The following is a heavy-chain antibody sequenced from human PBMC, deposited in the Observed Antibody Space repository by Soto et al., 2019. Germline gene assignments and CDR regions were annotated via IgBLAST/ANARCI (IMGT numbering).Heavy chain of an antibody. CDR1: GFSFSSAW. D-gene: IGHD3-3*01. J-gene: IGHJ4*02. CDR2: IKSKSDGGTT. V-gene: IGHV3-15*01. Sequence: PGGSLRLSCAASGFSFSSAWMSWVRQTPEKGLEWVGRIKSKSDGGTTDYAAPVKGRFTISRDDSENTLYLQMNSLRAEDTAVYYCARDNGFWSDTAAPLIDYWGQGTLVTVSS. CDR3: ARDNGFWSDTAAPLIDY.